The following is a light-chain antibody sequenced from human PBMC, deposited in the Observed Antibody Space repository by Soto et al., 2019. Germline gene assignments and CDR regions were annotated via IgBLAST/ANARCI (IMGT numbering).Light chain of an antibody. CDR2: DVS. CDR3: SSYTSSSTLAAYV. CDR1: SSDVGGYDY. V-gene: IGLV2-14*03. Sequence: QSALTQPASVSGSPGQSITISCTGTSSDVGGYDYVSWYQQHPGKAPKLMIYDVSNRPSGVSNRFSGSKSANTASLTISGLQAEDEADYYCSSYTSSSTLAAYVFGTGTKLTVL. J-gene: IGLJ1*01.